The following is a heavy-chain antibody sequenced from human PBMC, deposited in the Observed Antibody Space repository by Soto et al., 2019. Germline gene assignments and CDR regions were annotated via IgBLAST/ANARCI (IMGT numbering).Heavy chain of an antibody. Sequence: QVQLVQSGAEVKKPGSSVKVSCKASGGTFSSYAISWVRQAPGQGLEWMGGIIPIFGTANYAQKFQGRVTITXXEXTXXAYMELSSLRSEDTAVYYCARGINPRLEVLHPFDYWGQGTLVTVSS. V-gene: IGHV1-69*05. CDR3: ARGINPRLEVLHPFDY. CDR1: GGTFSSYA. J-gene: IGHJ4*02. CDR2: IIPIFGTA. D-gene: IGHD3-10*01.